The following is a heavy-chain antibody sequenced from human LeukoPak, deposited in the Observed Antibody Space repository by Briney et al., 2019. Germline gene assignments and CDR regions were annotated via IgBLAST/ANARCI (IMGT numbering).Heavy chain of an antibody. Sequence: PGGSLRLSCAASGFTLSSYSMNWVRQAPGKGLEWVSSISSSSSYIYYADSLKGRFTISRDNAKNSLYLQMNSLRAEDTAVYYCARGYCSSTSCKPYYFDYWGQGTLVTVSS. D-gene: IGHD2-2*01. J-gene: IGHJ4*02. CDR1: GFTLSSYS. CDR3: ARGYCSSTSCKPYYFDY. CDR2: ISSSSSYI. V-gene: IGHV3-21*01.